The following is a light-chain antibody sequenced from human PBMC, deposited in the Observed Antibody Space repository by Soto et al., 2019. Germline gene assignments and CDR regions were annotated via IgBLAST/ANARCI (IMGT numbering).Light chain of an antibody. V-gene: IGKV1-9*01. CDR1: QGISSY. Sequence: DLQLTQSPSFLSASVGDRVTITCRASQGISSYLAWYQQKPGKAPKLLIYAASTLQSGVPSRCSGSGSGTEFTLTISSLQPEDFATYYCQQLNSYPWTFGQGTKVEIK. CDR3: QQLNSYPWT. J-gene: IGKJ1*01. CDR2: AAS.